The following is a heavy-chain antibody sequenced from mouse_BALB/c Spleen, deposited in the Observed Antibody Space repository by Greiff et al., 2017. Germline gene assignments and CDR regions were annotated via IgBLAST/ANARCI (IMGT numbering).Heavy chain of an antibody. V-gene: IGHV5-4*02. J-gene: IGHJ2*01. CDR2: ISDGGSYT. D-gene: IGHD3-1*01. Sequence: EVKLMESGGGLVKPGGSLKLSCAASGFTFSDYYMYWVRQTPEKRLEWVSTISDGGSYTYYPDSVKGRFTISRDNAKNNLYLQMSSLKSEDTAMYYCARQGYGYFDYWGQGTTLTVSS. CDR3: ARQGYGYFDY. CDR1: GFTFSDYY.